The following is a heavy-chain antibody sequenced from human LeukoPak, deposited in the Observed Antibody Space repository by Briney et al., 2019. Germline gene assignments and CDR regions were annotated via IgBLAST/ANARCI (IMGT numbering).Heavy chain of an antibody. D-gene: IGHD3-3*01. J-gene: IGHJ3*02. CDR3: AKVLDFWSGSPGFGAFDI. V-gene: IGHV3-23*01. CDR1: GFTFSSYA. CDR2: ISGSGGST. Sequence: GGSLRLSCAASGFTFSSYAMSWVRQAPGKGLEWVSAISGSGGSTYYADSVKGRFTISRDNSKNTLYLQMNSLRAEDTAVYYCAKVLDFWSGSPGFGAFDIWGQGTMVTVSS.